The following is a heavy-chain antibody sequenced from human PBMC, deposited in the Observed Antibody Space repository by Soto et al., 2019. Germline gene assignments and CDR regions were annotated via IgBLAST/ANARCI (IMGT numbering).Heavy chain of an antibody. V-gene: IGHV1-58*02. CDR2: IVVGSGNT. Sequence: SVKVSCKASGFTFTSSAMQWVRQARGQRLEWIGWIVVGSGNTNYAQKFQERVTITRDMSTSTAYMELSSLRSEDTAVYYCAAGVRGDYIWGSYRSGYYYYYMDVWGKGTTVTVSS. J-gene: IGHJ6*03. D-gene: IGHD3-16*02. CDR3: AAGVRGDYIWGSYRSGYYYYYMDV. CDR1: GFTFTSSA.